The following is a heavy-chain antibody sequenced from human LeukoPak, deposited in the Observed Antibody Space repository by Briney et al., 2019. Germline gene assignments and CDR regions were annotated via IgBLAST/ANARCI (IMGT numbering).Heavy chain of an antibody. V-gene: IGHV3-30-3*01. D-gene: IGHD3-22*01. CDR2: ISYDGSNK. CDR3: ARAPSPYYYDSSGFDYGMDV. J-gene: IGHJ6*02. Sequence: GGSLRLSCAASGFTFSSYAMHWVRQAPGKGLEWVAVISYDGSNKYYADSVKGRFTISRDNSKNTLYLQMNSLRAEDTAVYYCARAPSPYYYDSSGFDYGMDVWGQGTTVTVSS. CDR1: GFTFSSYA.